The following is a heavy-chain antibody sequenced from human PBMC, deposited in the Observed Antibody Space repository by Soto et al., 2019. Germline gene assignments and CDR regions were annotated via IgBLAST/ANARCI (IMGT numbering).Heavy chain of an antibody. CDR1: GGSISSYY. D-gene: IGHD6-19*01. CDR2: IYYSGST. V-gene: IGHV4-59*01. CDR3: AMSDSSSVFSWFDP. Sequence: SETLSLTCTVSGGSISSYYWSWIRQPPGKGLEWIGYIYYSGSTNYNPSLKSRVTISVDTSKNQFSLKLSSVTAADTAVYYCAMSDSSSVFSWFDPWGQGNLVAVSS. J-gene: IGHJ5*02.